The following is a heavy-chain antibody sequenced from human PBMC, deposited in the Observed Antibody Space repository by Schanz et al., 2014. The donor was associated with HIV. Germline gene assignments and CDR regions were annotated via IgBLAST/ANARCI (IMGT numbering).Heavy chain of an antibody. CDR3: AKDAGGAMDV. Sequence: QVQLVESGGGVVQPGRSLRLSCAASGFTFSNYGMNWVRQAPGKGLEWVAVISYDGSNKYYGDSSKGRFTISRDNSKNTLYLQMNSLRPEDTAVYYCAKDAGGAMDVWGPGTTVTVSS. CDR2: ISYDGSNK. V-gene: IGHV3-30*18. CDR1: GFTFSNYG. J-gene: IGHJ6*02. D-gene: IGHD3-16*01.